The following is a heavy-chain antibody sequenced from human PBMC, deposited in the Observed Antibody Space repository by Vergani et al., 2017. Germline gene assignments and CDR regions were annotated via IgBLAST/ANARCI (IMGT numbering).Heavy chain of an antibody. CDR3: AKANPRNSGYDYLCYYHAMDV. CDR1: GFTFNHYA. J-gene: IGHJ6*02. V-gene: IGHV3-23*01. D-gene: IGHD5-12*01. CDR2: ISGSGGST. Sequence: EVQLLESGGDLVKPGGSLRLSCAASGFTFNHYAMNWVRQAPGKGLEWVSGISGSGGSTYYAGSVKGRFTISRDSSKNKLYLQMNSLSAGDTAVYYCAKANPRNSGYDYLCYYHAMDVWGQGTTVTVSS.